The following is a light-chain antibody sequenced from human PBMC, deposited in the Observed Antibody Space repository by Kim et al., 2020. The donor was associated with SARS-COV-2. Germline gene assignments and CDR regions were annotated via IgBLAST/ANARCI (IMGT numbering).Light chain of an antibody. Sequence: DIQMTQSPSSLSASVGDRVTITCRASQGIRNDLTWYQQKPGQAPKRLIYSASTLQTGVPSRFSGSGSGTEFTLTISNVQPEDLETYNCLQYTYNVLSFGGGTKVDIK. J-gene: IGKJ4*01. CDR2: SAS. CDR3: LQYTYNVLS. CDR1: QGIRND. V-gene: IGKV1-17*02.